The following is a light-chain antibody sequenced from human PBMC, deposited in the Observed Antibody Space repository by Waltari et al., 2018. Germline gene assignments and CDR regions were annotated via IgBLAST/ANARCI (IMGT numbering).Light chain of an antibody. CDR2: GAS. Sequence: CRASQSISRYLVWYQQRPGQAPGLLIYGASIRAAGIPDRFSGSGSGTDFTLSISRLEPEDFAVYYCQNHERLPATFGQGTRVEIK. J-gene: IGKJ1*01. CDR3: QNHERLPAT. CDR1: QSISRY. V-gene: IGKV3-20*01.